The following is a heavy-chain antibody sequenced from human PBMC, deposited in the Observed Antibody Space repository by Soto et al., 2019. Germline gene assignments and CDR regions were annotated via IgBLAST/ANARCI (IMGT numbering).Heavy chain of an antibody. D-gene: IGHD6-13*01. CDR3: ARGLRAAAGPFNQRGVQYYFDY. J-gene: IGHJ4*02. CDR2: INHSGST. CDR1: GGSFSGYY. Sequence: SETLSLTCAVYGGSFSGYYWSWIRQPPGKGLEWIGEINHSGSTNYNPSLKSRVTISVDTSKNQFSLKLSSVTAADTAVYYCARGLRAAAGPFNQRGVQYYFDYWGQGTLVTVSS. V-gene: IGHV4-34*01.